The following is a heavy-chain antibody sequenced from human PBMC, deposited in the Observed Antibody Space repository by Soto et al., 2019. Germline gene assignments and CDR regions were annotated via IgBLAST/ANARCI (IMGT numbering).Heavy chain of an antibody. CDR1: GGSISSYY. D-gene: IGHD5-18*01. J-gene: IGHJ4*02. CDR3: ASSLPGYSYGYFDY. V-gene: IGHV4-59*01. CDR2: IYYSGST. Sequence: SETLSLTCTVSGGSISSYYWSWIRQPPGKGLEWIGYIYYSGSTNYNPSLKSRVTISVDTSKNQFSLKLSSVTAADTAVYYCASSLPGYSYGYFDYWGQGTLVTVSS.